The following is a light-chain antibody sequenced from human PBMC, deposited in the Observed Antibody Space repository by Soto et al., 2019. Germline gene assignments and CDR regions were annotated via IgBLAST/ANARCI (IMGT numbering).Light chain of an antibody. CDR1: QGISSY. CDR2: AAS. J-gene: IGKJ5*01. CDR3: QQYYSYPFT. V-gene: IGKV1-8*01. Sequence: IQMTQSPSSLSASVGDRVTITCRASQGISSYLAWYQQKPGKAPKLLIYAASTLQSGVPSRFSGSGSGTDFTLTISCLQSEDFATYYCQQYYSYPFTFGQGTRLEIK.